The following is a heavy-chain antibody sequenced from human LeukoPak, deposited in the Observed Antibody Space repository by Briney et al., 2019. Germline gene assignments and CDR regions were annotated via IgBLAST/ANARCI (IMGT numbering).Heavy chain of an antibody. V-gene: IGHV3-21*01. CDR2: ISSSSSYI. J-gene: IGHJ4*02. CDR3: AREYYYGSGSFVFDY. CDR1: GFTFSSYS. Sequence: GGSLRLSCAASGFTFSSYSMNWVRQAPGKGLEWVSSISSSSSYIYYADSVKGRFTISRDNAKNSLYLQMNSLRAEDTAVYYCAREYYYGSGSFVFDYWGQGTLVTVSS. D-gene: IGHD3-10*01.